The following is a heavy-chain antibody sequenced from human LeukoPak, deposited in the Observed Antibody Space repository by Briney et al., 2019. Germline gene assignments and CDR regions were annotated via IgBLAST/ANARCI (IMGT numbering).Heavy chain of an antibody. CDR1: GGSISSGSYY. J-gene: IGHJ4*02. CDR3: ARDPDGLGIVDY. Sequence: SQTLSLTCTVSGGSISSGSYYWSWIRQPAGKGLEWIGRIYTSGSTNYNPSLKSRVTISVDTSKNQFSLKLSSVTAADTAVYYCARDPDGLGIVDYWGQGTLVTVSS. D-gene: IGHD7-27*01. V-gene: IGHV4-61*02. CDR2: IYTSGST.